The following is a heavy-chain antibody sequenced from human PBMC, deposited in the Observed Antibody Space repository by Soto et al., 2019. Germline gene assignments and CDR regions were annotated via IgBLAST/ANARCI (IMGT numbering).Heavy chain of an antibody. V-gene: IGHV4-39*01. D-gene: IGHD3-3*01. CDR1: GDSITSSSHY. J-gene: IGHJ4*02. CDR2: IYYDGNT. CDR3: VRSIFLPRDGMYRFVH. Sequence: PSETLSLTCTVSGDSITSSSHYWGWIRQPPGKGLESIANIYYDGNTYYNPSLKSRVTISLDTSKNQFSLRLNSVTAADTAVYYCVRSIFLPRDGMYRFVHWCLGT.